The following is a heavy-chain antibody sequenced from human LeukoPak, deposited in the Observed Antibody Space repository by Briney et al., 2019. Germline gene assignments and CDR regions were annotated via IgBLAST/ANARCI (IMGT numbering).Heavy chain of an antibody. CDR2: IYYSGST. D-gene: IGHD2-2*01. CDR1: GGSVSSGSYY. CDR3: ARVLNVVPAATYAYYYYGMDV. J-gene: IGHJ6*02. V-gene: IGHV4-61*01. Sequence: SETLSLTCTVSGGSVSSGSYYWRWIRQPPGKGLEWIGYIYYSGSTNYNPSLKSRVTISVDTSKNQFSLKLSSVTAADTAVYYCARVLNVVPAATYAYYYYGMDVWGQGTTVTVSS.